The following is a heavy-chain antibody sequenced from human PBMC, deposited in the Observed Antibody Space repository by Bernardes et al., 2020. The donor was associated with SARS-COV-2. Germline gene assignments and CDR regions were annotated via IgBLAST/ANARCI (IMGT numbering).Heavy chain of an antibody. CDR1: GGSISSYY. J-gene: IGHJ4*02. V-gene: IGHV4-59*01. D-gene: IGHD3-10*01. CDR2: IYYSGST. Sequence: LSLTCTVSGGSISSYYWSWIRQPPGKGLEWIGYIYYSGSTNYNPSLKSRVTISVDTSKNQFSLKLSSVTAADPAVYYCARDLYYYGSGIDYWGQGTLVTVSS. CDR3: ARDLYYYGSGIDY.